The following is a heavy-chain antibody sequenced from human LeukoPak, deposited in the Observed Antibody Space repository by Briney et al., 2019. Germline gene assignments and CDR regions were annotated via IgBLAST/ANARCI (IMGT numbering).Heavy chain of an antibody. CDR1: GYTFTSYY. V-gene: IGHV1-46*01. CDR3: ARFPNTAMVMGLEYYYYGMDV. D-gene: IGHD5-18*01. J-gene: IGHJ6*02. Sequence: ASVKVSCKASGYTFTSYYMHWVRQAPGQGLEWMGIINPSGGSTSYAQKFQSRVTMTRDTSTSTVYMELSSLRSEDTAVYYCARFPNTAMVMGLEYYYYGMDVWGQGTTVTVSS. CDR2: INPSGGST.